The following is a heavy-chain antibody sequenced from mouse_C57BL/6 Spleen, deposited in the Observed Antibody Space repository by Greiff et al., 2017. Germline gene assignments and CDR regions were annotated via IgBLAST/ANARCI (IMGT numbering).Heavy chain of an antibody. J-gene: IGHJ2*01. Sequence: VQLQQPGAELVRPGTSVKLSCKASGYTFTSYWMHWVKQRPGQGLEWIGVIDPSDSYTNYNQKFKGKATLTVDTSSSTACMQLSSLTSEDSAVYYCAREEGSITTALDYWGQGTTLTVSS. CDR3: AREEGSITTALDY. CDR1: GYTFTSYW. V-gene: IGHV1-59*01. CDR2: IDPSDSYT. D-gene: IGHD1-1*01.